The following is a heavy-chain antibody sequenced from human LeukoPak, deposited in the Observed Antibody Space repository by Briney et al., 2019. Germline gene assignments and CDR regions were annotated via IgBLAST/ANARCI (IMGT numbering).Heavy chain of an antibody. V-gene: IGHV3-30*02. CDR2: IQYDGSNK. CDR1: GFTFSSYG. J-gene: IGHJ6*04. Sequence: PGGSLRLSGAAFGFTFSSYGMHWVRQAPGMGLEGRAFIQYDGSNKFYADSVKGRFTISRDNAKNSLYLQMNSPRAEDKAVYYCAELGITMIGGVWGKGTTVTISS. D-gene: IGHD3-10*02. CDR3: AELGITMIGGV.